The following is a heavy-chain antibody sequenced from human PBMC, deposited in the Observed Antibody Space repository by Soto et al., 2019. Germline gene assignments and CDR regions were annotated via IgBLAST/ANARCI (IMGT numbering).Heavy chain of an antibody. D-gene: IGHD3-10*01. CDR1: XXXXXXXX. Sequence: EVQLVESGXXLVQXXXXXXLXXXAXXXXXXXXXXXWVRQAPGKGLVWVSGIDKVGTDSTYADSVKGRFTSSRDNAKNTVYLQMNSLRVEDTAVYYCARGWFGPDVWGKGTTVTVSS. J-gene: IGHJ6*03. CDR3: ARGWFGPDV. CDR2: IDKVGTDS. V-gene: IGHV3-74*01.